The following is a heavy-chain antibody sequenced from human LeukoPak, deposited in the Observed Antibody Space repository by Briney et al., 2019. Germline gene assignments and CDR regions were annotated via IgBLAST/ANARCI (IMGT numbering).Heavy chain of an antibody. CDR1: GYTFTNYA. CDR3: ARDRYYDSNGYYRFDP. Sequence: ASVKVSCKAPGYTFTNYAMHWVRQAPGQRLEWMGWINAGNGNTKYSQKFQGRVTITRDTSASTGYMELSSLTSEDTAVYYCARDRYYDSNGYYRFDPWGQGTLVTVSS. J-gene: IGHJ5*02. V-gene: IGHV1-3*01. D-gene: IGHD3-22*01. CDR2: INAGNGNT.